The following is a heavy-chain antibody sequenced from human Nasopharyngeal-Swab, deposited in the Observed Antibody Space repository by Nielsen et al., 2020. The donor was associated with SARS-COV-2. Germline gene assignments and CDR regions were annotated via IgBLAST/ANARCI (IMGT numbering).Heavy chain of an antibody. V-gene: IGHV1-46*01. Sequence: ASVQVSCKASGYSFTSYYMHWVRQAPGQGLEWMGIINPRRGSTSYAQKFQGRVTMIRDTSTSTAYMELRSLSSDDTAVYYCAKRGYSYGYLYDAFDIWGQGTMVTVSS. CDR1: GYSFTSYY. CDR3: AKRGYSYGYLYDAFDI. CDR2: INPRRGST. D-gene: IGHD5-18*01. J-gene: IGHJ3*02.